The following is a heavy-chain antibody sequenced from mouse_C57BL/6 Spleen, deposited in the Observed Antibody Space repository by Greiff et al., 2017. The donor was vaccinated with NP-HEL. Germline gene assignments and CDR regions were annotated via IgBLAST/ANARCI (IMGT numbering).Heavy chain of an antibody. V-gene: IGHV5-4*03. CDR2: ISDGGSYT. J-gene: IGHJ1*03. CDR3: ARGDYYYGSSYGWYFDV. CDR1: GFTFSSYA. D-gene: IGHD1-1*01. Sequence: EVKLVESGGGLVKPGGSLKLSCAASGFTFSSYAMSWVRQTPEKRLEWVATISDGGSYTYYPDNVKGRFTISRDNAKNNLYLQMSHLKSEDTAMYYCARGDYYYGSSYGWYFDVWGTGTTVTVSS.